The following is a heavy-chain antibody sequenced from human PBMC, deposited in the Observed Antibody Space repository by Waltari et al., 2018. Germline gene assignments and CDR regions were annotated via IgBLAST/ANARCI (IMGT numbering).Heavy chain of an antibody. CDR3: AKGYFYDTSTTFDY. Sequence: EVQLLDSGGGLVQSGGSLRLSGAAAGFTFNNYAMSWVRQAPGKGLEWVSTISGSGGGTYSADSVKGRFTISRDNSKNTLYLQMNSLRPEDTAVYYCAKGYFYDTSTTFDYWGQGTLVTVSS. CDR2: ISGSGGGT. J-gene: IGHJ4*02. CDR1: GFTFNNYA. V-gene: IGHV3-23*01. D-gene: IGHD3-22*01.